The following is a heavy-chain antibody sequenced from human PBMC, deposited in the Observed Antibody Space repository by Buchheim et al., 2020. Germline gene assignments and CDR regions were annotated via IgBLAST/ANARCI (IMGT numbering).Heavy chain of an antibody. D-gene: IGHD6-13*01. Sequence: EVQLVESGGGLVQPGGSLRLSCAASGFTFSSYRMHWVRQAPGKGLVWVSRINSDGSSTSYADSVKGRFTISRDNAKNTLYLQMNSLRAEDTAVYYCARGGAAGTPYYYYGMDVWGQGTT. CDR2: INSDGSST. J-gene: IGHJ6*02. V-gene: IGHV3-74*01. CDR1: GFTFSSYR. CDR3: ARGGAAGTPYYYYGMDV.